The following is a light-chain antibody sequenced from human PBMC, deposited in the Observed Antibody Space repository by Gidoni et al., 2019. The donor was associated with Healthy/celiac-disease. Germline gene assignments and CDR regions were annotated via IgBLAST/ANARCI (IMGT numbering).Light chain of an antibody. CDR3: QQYGSSPTWT. J-gene: IGKJ1*01. Sequence: EIVLTQSPGTLSLSPGERAPLSCRASQSVSSSYLAWYQQKPGQAPRLLIYGASSRATGIPDRFSGSGSGADFTLTISRLEPEDFAVYYCQQYGSSPTWTFGQXTKVEIK. CDR1: QSVSSSY. CDR2: GAS. V-gene: IGKV3-20*01.